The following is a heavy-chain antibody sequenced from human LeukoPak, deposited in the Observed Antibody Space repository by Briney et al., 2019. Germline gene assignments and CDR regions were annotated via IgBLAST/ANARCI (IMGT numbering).Heavy chain of an antibody. J-gene: IGHJ4*02. Sequence: GASVKVSCKASGYTFTGYYMHWVRQAPGQGLEWMGWINPNSGGINYAQNFQGKVTMTRDTSISTAYMELSRLRSDDTAVYYCARTSRPPSERIFDYWSQGTLVTVSP. V-gene: IGHV1-2*02. CDR3: ARTSRPPSERIFDY. D-gene: IGHD2-15*01. CDR2: INPNSGGI. CDR1: GYTFTGYY.